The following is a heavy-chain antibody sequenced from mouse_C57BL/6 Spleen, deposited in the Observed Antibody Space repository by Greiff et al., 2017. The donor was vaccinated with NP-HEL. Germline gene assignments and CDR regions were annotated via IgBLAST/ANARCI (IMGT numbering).Heavy chain of an antibody. V-gene: IGHV1-26*01. CDR2: INPNNGGT. J-gene: IGHJ1*03. CDR3: ATYDGYYVWYFDV. D-gene: IGHD2-3*01. Sequence: EVQLQQSGPELVKPGASVKISCKASGYTFTDYYMNWVKQSHGKSLEWIGDINPNNGGTSYNQKFKGKATLTVDKSSSTAYMELRSLTSEDSAVYYCATYDGYYVWYFDVWGTGTTVTVSS. CDR1: GYTFTDYY.